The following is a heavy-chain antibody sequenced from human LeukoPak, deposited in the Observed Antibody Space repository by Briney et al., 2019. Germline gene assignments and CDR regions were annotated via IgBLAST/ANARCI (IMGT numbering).Heavy chain of an antibody. CDR2: MYYTGST. D-gene: IGHD5-18*01. Sequence: SETLSLTCTVSGGSTASSSHYWGWIRQSPGKGLEWIAIMYYTGSTYYNPPLKSRVFISVDTSRNQFSLKLTSVTAADTAVYYCARHRIQPPVLMDVWGQGTTVTVSS. J-gene: IGHJ6*02. CDR1: GGSTASSSHY. CDR3: ARHRIQPPVLMDV. V-gene: IGHV4-39*01.